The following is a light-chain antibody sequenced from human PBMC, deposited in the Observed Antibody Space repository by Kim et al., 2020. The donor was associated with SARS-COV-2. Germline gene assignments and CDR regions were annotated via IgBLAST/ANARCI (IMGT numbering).Light chain of an antibody. Sequence: DIQMTQSPSSLSAFVGDRVTITCRASQSITIYLDWYQHKPGKAPQLLIYAASFLQDGVPSRFSGSGSGTDFTLTISSLQPEDVATYFCQQYNSTPLTFGGGTKVDIK. J-gene: IGKJ4*02. CDR1: QSITIY. CDR2: AAS. CDR3: QQYNSTPLT. V-gene: IGKV1-39*01.